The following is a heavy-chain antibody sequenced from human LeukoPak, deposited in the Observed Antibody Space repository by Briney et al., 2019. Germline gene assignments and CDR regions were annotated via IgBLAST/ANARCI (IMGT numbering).Heavy chain of an antibody. D-gene: IGHD2-8*01. CDR1: GFTFSSYA. V-gene: IGHV3-23*01. J-gene: IGHJ4*02. CDR2: ISGSGGTT. CDR3: AKGYCTNGVCYFDY. Sequence: GGSLRLSCAASGFTFSSYAMSRVRQAPGKGLEWVSAISGSGGTTYYADSVKGRFTISRDNSKNTLYLQMNSLRAEDTAVYYCAKGYCTNGVCYFDYWGQGTLVTVSS.